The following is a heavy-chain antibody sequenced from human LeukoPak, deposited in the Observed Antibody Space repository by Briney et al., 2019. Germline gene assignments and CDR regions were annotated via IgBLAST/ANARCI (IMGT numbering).Heavy chain of an antibody. Sequence: SGTLSLTCGVSGGSITSTNYWTWVRQPPGKGLEWIGEVNLQGSTNYNPSLMGRVAISVDMSENHISLQLTSVTAADTAVYYCARWMAIFDWFYGMDVWGQGTTVTVSS. D-gene: IGHD3-9*01. V-gene: IGHV4-4*02. CDR1: GGSITSTNY. CDR3: ARWMAIFDWFYGMDV. CDR2: VNLQGST. J-gene: IGHJ6*02.